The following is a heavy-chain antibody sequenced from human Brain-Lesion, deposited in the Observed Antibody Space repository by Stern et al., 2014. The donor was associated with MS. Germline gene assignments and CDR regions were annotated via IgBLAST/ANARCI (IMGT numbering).Heavy chain of an antibody. V-gene: IGHV3-33*01. D-gene: IGHD3-16*01. CDR1: GFTFENYG. Sequence: QVQLVQSGGGVVQPGRSLRLSCAASGFTFENYGMHWVRQAPGKGLEWVALIWYDGTGEYYNDSAKGRFTIFRDNSKRILYLQMNRLRAEDTAVYYCARRRSLLGPYAMDVWGQGTPVIVSS. CDR2: IWYDGTGE. CDR3: ARRRSLLGPYAMDV. J-gene: IGHJ6*02.